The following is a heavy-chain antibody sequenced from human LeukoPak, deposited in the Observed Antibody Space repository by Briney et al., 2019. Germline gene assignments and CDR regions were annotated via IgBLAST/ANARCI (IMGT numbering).Heavy chain of an antibody. CDR3: AHRYPGYSGYDGRDYFDY. CDR2: ICWDDDK. Sequence: SGPTLVKPTQTLTLTCTFSGFSLSTSGVGVGWIRQPPGKALEWLALICWDDDKRYSPSLKSRLTITKDTSKNQVVLTMTNMDPVDTATYYCAHRYPGYSGYDGRDYFDYWGQGTLVTVSS. J-gene: IGHJ4*02. CDR1: GFSLSTSGVG. D-gene: IGHD5-12*01. V-gene: IGHV2-5*02.